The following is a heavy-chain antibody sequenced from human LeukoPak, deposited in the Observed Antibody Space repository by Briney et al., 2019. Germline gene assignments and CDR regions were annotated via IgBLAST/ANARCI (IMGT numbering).Heavy chain of an antibody. D-gene: IGHD2-15*01. Sequence: SVKVSCKASGYTFSTYGISWVRQAPGQGLEWMGWISAYNGNTNYVDRHQGRVTMTTDTSTSTAYMELRSLRSDDTAVYYCARDPISCTGGSCYSGAFDMWGQGTMVTVSS. V-gene: IGHV1-18*01. CDR2: ISAYNGNT. CDR1: GYTFSTYG. CDR3: ARDPISCTGGSCYSGAFDM. J-gene: IGHJ3*02.